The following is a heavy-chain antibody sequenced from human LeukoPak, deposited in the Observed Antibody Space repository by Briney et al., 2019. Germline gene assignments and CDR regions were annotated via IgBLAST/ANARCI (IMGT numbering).Heavy chain of an antibody. J-gene: IGHJ5*02. V-gene: IGHV1-46*01. Sequence: ASVKVSCKASGYTFTSYYMHWVRQAPGQGLEWMGKINPSGGSTSYAQKFQGRVTMTRDTSTSTVYMELSSLRSEDTAVYYCALVVPAAGNWFDPWGQGTLVTVSS. CDR3: ALVVPAAGNWFDP. CDR1: GYTFTSYY. CDR2: INPSGGST. D-gene: IGHD2-2*01.